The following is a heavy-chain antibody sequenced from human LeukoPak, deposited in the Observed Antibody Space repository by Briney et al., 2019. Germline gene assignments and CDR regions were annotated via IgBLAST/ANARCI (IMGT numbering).Heavy chain of an antibody. D-gene: IGHD3-10*01. J-gene: IGHJ4*02. CDR3: TRDTSGLLWFGEFDY. CDR2: IRSKAYGGTT. CDR1: GFTFGDYA. Sequence: GGSLRLSCTASGFTFGDYAMSWVRQAPGKGLEWVGFIRSKAYGGTTEYAASVKGGFTISRDDSKSIAYLQMNSLKTEDTAVYYCTRDTSGLLWFGEFDYWGQGTLVTVSS. V-gene: IGHV3-49*04.